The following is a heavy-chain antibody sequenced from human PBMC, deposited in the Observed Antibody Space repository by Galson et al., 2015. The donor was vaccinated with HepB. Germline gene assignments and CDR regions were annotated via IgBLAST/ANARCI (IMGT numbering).Heavy chain of an antibody. CDR3: AREDRLGYSYGLGY. V-gene: IGHV1-2*06. CDR1: GYTFTGYY. CDR2: INPNSGGT. D-gene: IGHD5-18*01. Sequence: SVKVSCKASGYTFTGYYMHWVRQAPGQGLERMGRINPNSGGTNYAQKFQGRVTMTRDTSISTAYMELSRLRSDDTAVYYCAREDRLGYSYGLGYWGQGTLVTVSS. J-gene: IGHJ4*02.